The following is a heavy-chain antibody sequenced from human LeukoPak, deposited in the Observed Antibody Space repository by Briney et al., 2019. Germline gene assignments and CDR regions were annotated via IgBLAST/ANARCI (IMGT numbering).Heavy chain of an antibody. D-gene: IGHD3-22*01. CDR2: ISERGGST. V-gene: IGHV3-23*01. J-gene: IGHJ4*02. CDR1: GLTLSNYG. Sequence: GGSLRLSCVVSGLTLSNYGMSWVRQAPGKGLEWVSGISERGGSTNYADSVKGRFTISRDNSKNTLYLQMNSLRAEDTAVYYCAKDRRYYDSSALDYWGQGTLVTVSS. CDR3: AKDRRYYDSSALDY.